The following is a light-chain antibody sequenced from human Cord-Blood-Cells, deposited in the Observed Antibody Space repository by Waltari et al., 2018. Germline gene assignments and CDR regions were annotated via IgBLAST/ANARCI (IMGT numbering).Light chain of an antibody. CDR1: QSSSSY. J-gene: IGKJ4*01. CDR3: QQSYSTPPT. V-gene: IGKV1-39*01. CDR2: AAS. Sequence: DIQMTQSPSSLSASVGDRVTITCRASQSSSSYLNWYQQKPEKAPKLLIYAASSLQSGAPSRFSGSGSGTDFTLTISSLQPEDFATYYCQQSYSTPPTFGGGTKVEIK.